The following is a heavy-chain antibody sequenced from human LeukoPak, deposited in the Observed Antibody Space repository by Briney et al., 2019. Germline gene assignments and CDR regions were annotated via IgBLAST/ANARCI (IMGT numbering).Heavy chain of an antibody. D-gene: IGHD2-2*02. V-gene: IGHV5-51*01. Sequence: GESLKISCKGSGYSFMDYWIGWVRQMPGKGPEWMGIIFPHDSDIKYNPSFQGHVTISVDKSISTAYVQWSSLRASDTAIYYCARYRIRGCTNSNCYTSYFYYGMDVWGQGTTVTVSS. CDR2: IFPHDSDI. J-gene: IGHJ6*02. CDR1: GYSFMDYW. CDR3: ARYRIRGCTNSNCYTSYFYYGMDV.